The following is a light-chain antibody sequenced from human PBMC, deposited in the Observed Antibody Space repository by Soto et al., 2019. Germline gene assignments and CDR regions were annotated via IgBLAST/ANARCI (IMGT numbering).Light chain of an antibody. CDR2: AAS. CDR1: QDISTY. J-gene: IGKJ4*01. CDR3: QQTYSTPLT. Sequence: DIQMTQSPSSLSASVGDRATITCQASQDISTYLNWYQQRPGKAPKLLIYAASSLQSGVPSRFSGSGSGTDFTLTISSLQPEDFATYYCQQTYSTPLTFGGGTKVDIK. V-gene: IGKV1-39*01.